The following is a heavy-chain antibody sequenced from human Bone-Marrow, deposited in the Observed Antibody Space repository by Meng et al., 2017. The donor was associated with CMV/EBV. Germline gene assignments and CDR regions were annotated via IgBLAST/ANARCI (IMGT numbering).Heavy chain of an antibody. D-gene: IGHD5-24*01. V-gene: IGHV3-23*01. CDR2: FSGSGDNT. CDR3: ARIDRDGYDYYFDY. Sequence: GESLKISCAASGFTVTGYHMSWVRQAPGKGLEWVSGFSGSGDNTYYADSVKGRITISRDTSKNTLYLQMNSLRAEDTAVYYCARIDRDGYDYYFDYWGQGTLVTVSS. CDR1: GFTVTGYH. J-gene: IGHJ4*02.